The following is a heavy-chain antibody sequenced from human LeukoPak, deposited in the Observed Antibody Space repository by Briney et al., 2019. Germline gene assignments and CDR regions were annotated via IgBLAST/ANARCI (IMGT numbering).Heavy chain of an antibody. Sequence: GESLKISCKGSGYTFTNHWIGWVRQMPGKGLEWMGIIYPGDSDTRHSPSFQGQVTISADKSISTAYLQWSSLKASDTAMYYCARHLRDCSGTSCIPDYFDYWGQGTLVTVSS. CDR3: ARHLRDCSGTSCIPDYFDY. J-gene: IGHJ4*02. D-gene: IGHD2-2*01. CDR1: GYTFTNHW. CDR2: IYPGDSDT. V-gene: IGHV5-51*01.